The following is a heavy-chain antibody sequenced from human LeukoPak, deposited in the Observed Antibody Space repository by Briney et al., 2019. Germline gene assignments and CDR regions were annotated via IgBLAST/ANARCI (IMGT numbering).Heavy chain of an antibody. J-gene: IGHJ4*02. D-gene: IGHD3-10*01. CDR3: AKVAKYYYGPETYFFFEH. CDR2: IYYSGST. Sequence: TSETLSLTCTVSGGSISSSSYYWGWIRQPPGKGLEWIGSIYYSGSTNYNPSLKSRVTISVDTSKNQFSLKLSSVTAADTAVYYCAKVAKYYYGPETYFFFEHWGQGTLVTVSS. CDR1: GGSISSSSYY. V-gene: IGHV4-39*07.